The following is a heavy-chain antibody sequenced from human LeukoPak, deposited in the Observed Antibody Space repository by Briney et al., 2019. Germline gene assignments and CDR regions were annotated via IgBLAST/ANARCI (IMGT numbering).Heavy chain of an antibody. V-gene: IGHV4-34*01. Sequence: PSETLSLTCAVYGGSFSGYYWSWIRQPPGKGLEWIGEINHSRSTNYNPSLKSRVPISVDTSKNQFSLKLSSVTAADTAVYYCARTYSSSWYPLDYWGQGTLVTVSS. CDR1: GGSFSGYY. J-gene: IGHJ4*02. CDR3: ARTYSSSWYPLDY. CDR2: INHSRST. D-gene: IGHD6-13*01.